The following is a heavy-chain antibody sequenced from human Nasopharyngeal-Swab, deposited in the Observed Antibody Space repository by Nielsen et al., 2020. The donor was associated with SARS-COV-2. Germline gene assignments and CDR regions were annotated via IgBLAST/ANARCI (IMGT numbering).Heavy chain of an antibody. CDR3: ARDSDNWAIDY. Sequence: ASVKVSCKASGYTFTSYGISWVRQAPGQGLVWMGWISAYNGNTNYAQKLQGRVTITRDTSASTAYMELSSLRSEDTAVYYCARDSDNWAIDYWGQGTLVTVSP. V-gene: IGHV1-18*01. CDR2: ISAYNGNT. J-gene: IGHJ4*02. D-gene: IGHD1-1*01. CDR1: GYTFTSYG.